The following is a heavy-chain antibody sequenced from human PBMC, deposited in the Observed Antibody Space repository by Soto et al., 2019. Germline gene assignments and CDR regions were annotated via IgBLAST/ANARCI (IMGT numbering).Heavy chain of an antibody. Sequence: PAESLRLSCAVSGFTFSSYDIHWVRQATGKGLEWVSAIGTAGDTYYPGSVKGRFTISRENTKNSLYLQMNSLRAGDTAVYCCASAVGYGDYVNWFDPWGQGTLVTVSS. V-gene: IGHV3-13*01. CDR3: ASAVGYGDYVNWFDP. D-gene: IGHD4-17*01. J-gene: IGHJ5*02. CDR1: GFTFSSYD. CDR2: IGTAGDT.